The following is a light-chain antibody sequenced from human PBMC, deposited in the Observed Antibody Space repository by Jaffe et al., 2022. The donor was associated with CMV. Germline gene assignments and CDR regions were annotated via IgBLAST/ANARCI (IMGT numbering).Light chain of an antibody. Sequence: EIVLTQSPDTLSLSPGERATLSCRASQSVSSSSLAWYQQKPGQAPRLLIYGASTRATGIPDRFSGSGSGTDFTLTISRLEPEDFAVYYCQQYGSSPLTFGQGTKVEIK. CDR3: QQYGSSPLT. CDR1: QSVSSSS. V-gene: IGKV3-20*01. CDR2: GAS. J-gene: IGKJ1*01.